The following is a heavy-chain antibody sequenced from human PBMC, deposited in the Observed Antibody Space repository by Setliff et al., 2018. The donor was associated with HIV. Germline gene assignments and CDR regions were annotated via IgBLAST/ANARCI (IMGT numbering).Heavy chain of an antibody. J-gene: IGHJ6*03. CDR1: GGSLSAYS. D-gene: IGHD6-6*01. Sequence: KPSETLSLTCAVYGGSLSAYSWTWIRQPPGKGLAWIGNVHYSGNTYYTSSLQSRVIISADTSKSQFYLRLSSVTAADTGVYYCARVRGYSSSSRDFYYHNMEVWGKGTTVTVSS. CDR3: ARVRGYSSSSRDFYYHNMEV. V-gene: IGHV4-34*01. CDR2: VHYSGNT.